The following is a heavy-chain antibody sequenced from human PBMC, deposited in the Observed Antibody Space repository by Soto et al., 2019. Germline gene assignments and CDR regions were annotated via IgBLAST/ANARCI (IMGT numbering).Heavy chain of an antibody. CDR2: INPNTGGT. Sequence: ASVKVSCKASGYTFTGYYMHWVRQAPGQGLEWMGWINPNTGGTNYAQKFQGRVAMTRDTSINTAYMELSRLRSDDTAVYYCARTVDTATLAPSGHPQDYYYYGMDVWGQGTTVTVSS. CDR1: GYTFTGYY. J-gene: IGHJ6*02. V-gene: IGHV1-2*02. CDR3: ARTVDTATLAPSGHPQDYYYYGMDV. D-gene: IGHD5-18*01.